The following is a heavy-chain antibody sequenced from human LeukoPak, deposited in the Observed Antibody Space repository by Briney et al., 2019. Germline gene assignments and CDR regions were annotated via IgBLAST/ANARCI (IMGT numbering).Heavy chain of an antibody. CDR2: MNPNSGNT. V-gene: IGHV1-8*01. CDR1: GYAFTSYD. J-gene: IGHJ4*02. CDR3: ARGAGVGATLDY. D-gene: IGHD1-26*01. Sequence: ASVKVSCKASGYAFTSYDINWVRQATGQGLEWMGWMNPNSGNTGYAQKFQGRVTMTRNNSISTAYIELSSLRSEDTAVYYCARGAGVGATLDYWGQGTLVTVSS.